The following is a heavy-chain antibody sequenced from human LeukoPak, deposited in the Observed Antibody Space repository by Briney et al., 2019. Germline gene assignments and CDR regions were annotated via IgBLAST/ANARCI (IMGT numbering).Heavy chain of an antibody. CDR1: GYTFTSYY. CDR3: ARDYPSTGQWLGPGYYGMDV. J-gene: IGHJ6*02. D-gene: IGHD6-19*01. Sequence: ASVKVSCKASGYTFTSYYMHWVRQAPGQGLEWMGIINPSGGSTSYAQKFQGRVTMTRDTSTSTVYMELSSLRAEDTAVYYCARDYPSTGQWLGPGYYGMDVWGQGTTVIVSS. V-gene: IGHV1-46*01. CDR2: INPSGGST.